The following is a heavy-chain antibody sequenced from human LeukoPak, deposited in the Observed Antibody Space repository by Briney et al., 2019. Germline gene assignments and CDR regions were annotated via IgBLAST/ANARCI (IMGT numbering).Heavy chain of an antibody. V-gene: IGHV3-74*01. J-gene: IGHJ2*01. CDR1: GFTFSSYW. D-gene: IGHD3-3*01. CDR3: AREEASDWYFDL. Sequence: GGSLRLSCAASGFTFSSYWMHWVRQAPGKGLVWVSRINSDGSSTTYADSVKGRFAISRDNAKNTLYLQMNSLRAEDTAVYYCAREEASDWYFDLWGRGTLVTVSS. CDR2: INSDGSST.